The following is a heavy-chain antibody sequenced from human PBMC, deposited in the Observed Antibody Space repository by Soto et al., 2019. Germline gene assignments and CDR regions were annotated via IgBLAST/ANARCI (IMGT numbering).Heavy chain of an antibody. Sequence: GASVKVSCKASGFTFGNYLLHWLRQPRGQRLEWIGWIVVGSGHTNYAQKFQDSVAITRDMSTSTLYMELSSLRSADTAIYYCAMVDVYVTPSPQDVWGQGTTVTVSS. D-gene: IGHD3-16*01. CDR2: IVVGSGHT. CDR3: AMVDVYVTPSPQDV. V-gene: IGHV1-58*01. J-gene: IGHJ6*02. CDR1: GFTFGNYL.